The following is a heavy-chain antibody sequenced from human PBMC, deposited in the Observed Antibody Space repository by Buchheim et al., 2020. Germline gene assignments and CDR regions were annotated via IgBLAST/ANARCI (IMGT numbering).Heavy chain of an antibody. CDR1: GGSISSGGYY. CDR3: ARDGFIVSGDYGGYYYYYMDV. CDR2: IYYSGST. D-gene: IGHD4-17*01. Sequence: QVQLQESGPGLVKPSQTLSLTCTVSGGSISSGGYYWSWIRQYPGKGLEWIGYIYYSGSTYYNPSLKSRVTISVATSKNQFSLKLSSVTAADTAVYYCARDGFIVSGDYGGYYYYYMDVWGKGTT. V-gene: IGHV4-31*03. J-gene: IGHJ6*03.